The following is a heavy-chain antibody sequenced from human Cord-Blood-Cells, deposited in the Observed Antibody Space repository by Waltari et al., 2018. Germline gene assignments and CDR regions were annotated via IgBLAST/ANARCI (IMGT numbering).Heavy chain of an antibody. Sequence: EVQLLESGGGLVQPGGSLRLSCAASGFTFSSYAMSWVRQAPGKGLVWVSEISGSGGSKYYADSVKGRFTISRDNSKNTLYLQMNSLRAEDTAVYYCAKGGHSNYFDYWGQGTLVTVSS. J-gene: IGHJ4*02. V-gene: IGHV3-23*01. CDR1: GFTFSSYA. D-gene: IGHD4-4*01. CDR2: ISGSGGSK. CDR3: AKGGHSNYFDY.